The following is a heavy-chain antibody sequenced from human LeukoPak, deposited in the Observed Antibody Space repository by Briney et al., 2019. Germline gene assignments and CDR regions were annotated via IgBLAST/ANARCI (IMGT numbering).Heavy chain of an antibody. D-gene: IGHD2-2*01. Sequence: SQTLSLTCAISGDTVSSNSAAWNWIRQSPSRGLEWLGRTYYRSKWSHDYAVSVKSRITINPDTSMNQFSLQLKSVTPEDTAVYYCARLVGDQADYWGQGTLVTVSS. CDR2: TYYRSKWSH. CDR1: GDTVSSNSAA. J-gene: IGHJ4*02. CDR3: ARLVGDQADY. V-gene: IGHV6-1*01.